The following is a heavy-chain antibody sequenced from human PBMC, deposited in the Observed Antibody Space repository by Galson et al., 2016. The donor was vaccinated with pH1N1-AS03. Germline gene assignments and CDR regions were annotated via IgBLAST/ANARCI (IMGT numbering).Heavy chain of an antibody. CDR1: GGTFSSYV. CDR3: ASDSTITGTTEDDALDI. D-gene: IGHD1-14*01. Sequence: SVKVSCKASGGTFSSYVINWVRQAPGQGLERMGRIIPSLDVPNYAQKFQGRVTITADKSTRTAYMELSSLRSEDTAVYYCASDSTITGTTEDDALDIWGQGTMVIVSS. V-gene: IGHV1-69*04. J-gene: IGHJ3*02. CDR2: IIPSLDVP.